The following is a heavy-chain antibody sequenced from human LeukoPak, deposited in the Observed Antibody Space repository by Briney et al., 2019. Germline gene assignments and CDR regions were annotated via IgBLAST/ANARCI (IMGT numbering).Heavy chain of an antibody. J-gene: IGHJ4*01. V-gene: IGHV3-21*01. CDR2: ISSSSSYI. CDR3: ASGYGSGSYAIDY. Sequence: GGSLRLSCAASGFTFSSYSMNWVRQAPGKGLEWVSSISSSSSYIYYADSVKGRFTISRDNAKNSLYLQMNNLRAEDTAVYYCASGYGSGSYAIDYWGQGNLVTVSS. CDR1: GFTFSSYS. D-gene: IGHD3-10*01.